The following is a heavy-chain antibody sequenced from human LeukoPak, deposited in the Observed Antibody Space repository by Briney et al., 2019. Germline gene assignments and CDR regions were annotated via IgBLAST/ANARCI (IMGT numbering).Heavy chain of an antibody. CDR3: ARGGRGSAAVVAPRSFDI. J-gene: IGHJ3*02. CDR1: GFIVSSNY. Sequence: GGSLRLSCVASGFIVSSNYMSWVRQAPGKGLEWVSDIYTGGSTYYADSVKGRFTISRDISKNTLYLQMNSLRAEDSALYYCARGGRGSAAVVAPRSFDIWGQGTMVTVSS. V-gene: IGHV3-53*01. D-gene: IGHD3-22*01. CDR2: IYTGGST.